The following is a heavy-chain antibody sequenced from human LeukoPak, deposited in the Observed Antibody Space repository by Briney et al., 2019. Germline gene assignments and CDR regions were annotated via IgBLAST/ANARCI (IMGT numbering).Heavy chain of an antibody. CDR1: GYSFTSYW. CDR2: IYPGDSDT. V-gene: IGHV5-51*01. CDR3: ARQRGIAVAGSQIDY. Sequence: GESLKISCKGSGYSFTSYWIGWVRQMPGKGLEWMGIIYPGDSDTRYSPSFQGQVTISADKSISTAYPQWSSLKASDTAMYYCARQRGIAVAGSQIDYWGQGTLVTVSS. J-gene: IGHJ4*02. D-gene: IGHD6-19*01.